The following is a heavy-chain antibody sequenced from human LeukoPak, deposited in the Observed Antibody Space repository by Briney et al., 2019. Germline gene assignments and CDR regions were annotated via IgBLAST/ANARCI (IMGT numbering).Heavy chain of an antibody. Sequence: PGGSLRLSCAASGFTFSNAWMSWVRQAPGKGLEWVGRIKSKTDGGTTDYAAPVKGRFTISRDDSKNTLYLQMNTLRVEDTAVYYCARDPYFGELSPHVYYWYMDVWGKGTTVTISS. CDR1: GFTFSNAW. V-gene: IGHV3-15*01. CDR3: ARDPYFGELSPHVYYWYMDV. D-gene: IGHD3-10*01. CDR2: IKSKTDGGTT. J-gene: IGHJ6*03.